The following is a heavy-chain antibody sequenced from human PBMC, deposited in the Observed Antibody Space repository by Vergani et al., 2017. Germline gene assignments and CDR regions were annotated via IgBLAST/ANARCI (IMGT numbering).Heavy chain of an antibody. J-gene: IGHJ4*02. D-gene: IGHD1-26*01. Sequence: QVQLVESGGGVVQPGRSLRLSCAASGFTFSNYGMHWVRQAPGKGLEWVAVIWYDGSNKYYADSVKGRFTISRDNSKNTLYLQMNSLRAEDTAVYYCARPGGATTYYFDYWGQGTLVTVSS. CDR1: GFTFSNYG. CDR3: ARPGGATTYYFDY. V-gene: IGHV3-33*01. CDR2: IWYDGSNK.